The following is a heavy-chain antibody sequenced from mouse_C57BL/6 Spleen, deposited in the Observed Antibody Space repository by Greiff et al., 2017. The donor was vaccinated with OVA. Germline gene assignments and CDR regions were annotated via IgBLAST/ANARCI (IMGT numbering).Heavy chain of an antibody. CDR1: GYTFTDSY. CDR3: ARWDYYGSTFDY. Sequence: EVQLQQSGPELVKPGASVKISCKASGYTFTDSYMNWVKQSHGKSLEWIGDINPNNGGTSYNQKFKGKATLTVDKSSSTAYMELRSLTSEDSAVYYCARWDYYGSTFDYWGQGTTLTVSS. CDR2: INPNNGGT. V-gene: IGHV1-26*01. D-gene: IGHD1-1*01. J-gene: IGHJ2*01.